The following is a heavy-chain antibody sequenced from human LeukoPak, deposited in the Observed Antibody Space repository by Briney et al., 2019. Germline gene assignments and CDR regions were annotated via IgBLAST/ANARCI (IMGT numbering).Heavy chain of an antibody. CDR2: ISSSSTSI. Sequence: GGSRRPSCAGSGFTLSSYTMNWARQAPGKGLGWVAYISSSSTSIYYADPVKGRFTISRDNAKNSLYLQMNSLRDEDTAVYYCARVKGHSRGTYSFDYWGQGTLVTVSS. J-gene: IGHJ4*02. CDR3: ARVKGHSRGTYSFDY. V-gene: IGHV3-48*02. CDR1: GFTLSSYT. D-gene: IGHD3-16*01.